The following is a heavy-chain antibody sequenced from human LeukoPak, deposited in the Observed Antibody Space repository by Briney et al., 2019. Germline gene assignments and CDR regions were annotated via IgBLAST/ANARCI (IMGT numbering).Heavy chain of an antibody. CDR3: ARGAGTFSTEGYCYYYYGMDV. CDR2: ISAYNGNT. J-gene: IGHJ6*02. D-gene: IGHD1-7*01. V-gene: IGHV1-18*01. Sequence: ASVKVSCKASGYTFTSYGISWVRRAPGQGLEWMGWISAYNGNTNYAQKLQGRVTMTTDTSTSTAYMELRSLRSDDTAVYYCARGAGTFSTEGYCYYYYGMDVWGQGTTVTVSS. CDR1: GYTFTSYG.